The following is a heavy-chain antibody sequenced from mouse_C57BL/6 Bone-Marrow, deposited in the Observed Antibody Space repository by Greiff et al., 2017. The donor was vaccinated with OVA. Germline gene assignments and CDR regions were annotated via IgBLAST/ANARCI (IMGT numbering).Heavy chain of an antibody. V-gene: IGHV1-64*01. Sequence: VKLQQPGAELVKPGASVKLSCTASGYTFTSYWMHWVKQRPGQGLEWIGMIHPNSVSTTYNAKFKSKATLTVDKSSSTAYMQLSSLTSEDSAVYYWARSTTVVANDYWGQGTTLTVSS. D-gene: IGHD1-1*01. J-gene: IGHJ2*01. CDR1: GYTFTSYW. CDR2: IHPNSVST. CDR3: ARSTTVVANDY.